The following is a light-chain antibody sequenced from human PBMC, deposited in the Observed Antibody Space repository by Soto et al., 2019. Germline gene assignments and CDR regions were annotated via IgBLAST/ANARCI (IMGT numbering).Light chain of an antibody. Sequence: DIPMTQSPSPLSASVGDRVTITCRASQSINSYLNWYQQKPGKAPKVLIYAASSLQSGVPSRFSGSGSGTDFTLTISSLQPEDSATYLCQQTFTTPLTFGGGTEVEIK. CDR3: QQTFTTPLT. J-gene: IGKJ4*01. CDR2: AAS. CDR1: QSINSY. V-gene: IGKV1-39*01.